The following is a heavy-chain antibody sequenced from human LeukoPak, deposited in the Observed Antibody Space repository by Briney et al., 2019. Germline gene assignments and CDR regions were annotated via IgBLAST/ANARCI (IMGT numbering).Heavy chain of an antibody. CDR3: AREDGYSYGYYFDY. D-gene: IGHD5-18*01. CDR1: GGSFSGYY. CDR2: INHSGST. Sequence: KPSETLSLTCAVYGGSFSGYYWSWIRQPPGKGLEWIGEINHSGSTNYNPSLKSRVTISVDTSKNQFSLKLSSVTAADTAVYYCAREDGYSYGYYFDYWGQGTLVTVSS. V-gene: IGHV4-34*01. J-gene: IGHJ4*02.